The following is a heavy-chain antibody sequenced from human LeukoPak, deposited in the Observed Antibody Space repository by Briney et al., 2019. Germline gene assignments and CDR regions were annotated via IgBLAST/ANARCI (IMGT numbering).Heavy chain of an antibody. V-gene: IGHV4-38-2*02. D-gene: IGHD2-21*01. Sequence: SETLSLTCTVSGYSISSGYYWGWIRQPPGKGLEWIGSIYHSGSTYYNPSLKSRVTISVDTSKDQFSLKLSSVTAADTAVYYCARGGIGFDYWGQGTLVTVSS. J-gene: IGHJ4*02. CDR2: IYHSGST. CDR1: GYSISSGYY. CDR3: ARGGIGFDY.